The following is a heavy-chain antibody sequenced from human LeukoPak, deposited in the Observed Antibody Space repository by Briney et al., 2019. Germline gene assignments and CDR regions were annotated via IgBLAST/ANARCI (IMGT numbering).Heavy chain of an antibody. V-gene: IGHV1-2*02. D-gene: IGHD3-22*01. CDR2: INPNSGGT. Sequence: ASVKVSCKASGYTFTGYYMHWVRQAPGQGLEWMGWINPNSGGTNYAQKFQGRVTMTGDTSISTAYMELSRLRSDDTAVYYCARDYYDSSGYPDYWGQGTLVTVSS. CDR1: GYTFTGYY. J-gene: IGHJ4*02. CDR3: ARDYYDSSGYPDY.